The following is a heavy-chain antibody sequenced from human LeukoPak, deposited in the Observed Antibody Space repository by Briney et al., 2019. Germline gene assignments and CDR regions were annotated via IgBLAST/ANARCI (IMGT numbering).Heavy chain of an antibody. Sequence: SETLSLTCTVSGGSISSNTYYWGWIRQPPGKGLEWIGSIYYSGSTYYNPSLKSRVTISVDTSKNQFSLKLSSVTAADTAVFYCARDGTYTDYDPDFDIWGQGTLVTVSS. CDR3: ARDGTYTDYDPDFDI. D-gene: IGHD5-12*01. J-gene: IGHJ4*02. CDR2: IYYSGST. CDR1: GGSISSNTYY. V-gene: IGHV4-39*01.